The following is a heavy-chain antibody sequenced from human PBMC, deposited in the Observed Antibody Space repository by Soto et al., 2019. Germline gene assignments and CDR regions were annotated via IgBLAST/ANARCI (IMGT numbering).Heavy chain of an antibody. J-gene: IGHJ6*02. CDR3: AGDRRTLPNLYGLGGYYYGMDV. CDR1: GGSFSGYY. Sequence: SETLSLTCAVYGGSFSGYYWSWIRQPPGKGLEWIGEINHSGSTNYNPSLKSRLTMSVDTSENQFSLKLSSVTAADTAVYYCAGDRRTLPNLYGLGGYYYGMDVWGQGATVTVSS. D-gene: IGHD3-16*01. CDR2: INHSGST. V-gene: IGHV4-34*09.